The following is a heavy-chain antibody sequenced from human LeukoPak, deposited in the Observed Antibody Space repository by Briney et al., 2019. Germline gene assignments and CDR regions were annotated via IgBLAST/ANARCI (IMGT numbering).Heavy chain of an antibody. CDR3: ARDGGTSHFDY. CDR2: IWYDGSNK. CDR1: GFMFSSSG. Sequence: GGSLRLSCAASGFMFSSSGMHWVRQAPGKGLEWVAVIWYDGSNKYSADSVKGRFTISRDNSKNTLYLQMNGLRAEDTAVYYCARDGGTSHFDYWGQGTLVSVSS. V-gene: IGHV3-33*01. J-gene: IGHJ4*02. D-gene: IGHD4-23*01.